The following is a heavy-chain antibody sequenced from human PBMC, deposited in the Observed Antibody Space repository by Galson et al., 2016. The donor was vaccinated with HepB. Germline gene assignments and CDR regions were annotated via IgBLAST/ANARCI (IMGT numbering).Heavy chain of an antibody. CDR2: IRSKAYGETT. J-gene: IGHJ4*02. CDR1: GFTFGDYA. D-gene: IGHD3-3*01. Sequence: SLRLSCAGSGFTFGDYAMSWFRQAPGKGLEWVGLIRSKAYGETTEYAASVKGRFTLSRDDSKSIAYLHMYSLKTEDTAVYYCTRATYDFWSCYSTPVGFFDYLGQGALLTVSS. V-gene: IGHV3-49*03. CDR3: TRATYDFWSCYSTPVGFFDY.